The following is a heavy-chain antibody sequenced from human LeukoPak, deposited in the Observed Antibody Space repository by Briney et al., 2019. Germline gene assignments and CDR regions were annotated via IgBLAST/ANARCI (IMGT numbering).Heavy chain of an antibody. CDR2: IYYTGST. V-gene: IGHV4-59*01. CDR3: ARGPHYYSYYGLEV. J-gene: IGHJ6*02. Sequence: SETLSLTCTVSAGSISIYYWSWIRRPPGKGLEWIGSIYYTGSTNYNPSLESRVTMSVDTSKNQFSLKLSSLTAADTAVYFCARGPHYYSYYGLEVWGQGTTVTVSS. CDR1: AGSISIYY.